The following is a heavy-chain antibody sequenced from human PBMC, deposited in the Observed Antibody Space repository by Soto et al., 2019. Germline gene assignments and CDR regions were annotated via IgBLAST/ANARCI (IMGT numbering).Heavy chain of an antibody. Sequence: EEQLLESGGAMVVPGGSLRLSCAASGFAFSNYAMTWVRQAPGKGLEWVSSIRGNGDRTYYAESVKGRFTISRDNSKSTLFLQMNSLRADDTAVYFCVRAEVTAVFGSWRQGTLVTVSS. CDR2: IRGNGDRT. J-gene: IGHJ5*01. V-gene: IGHV3-23*01. CDR3: VRAEVTAVFGS. D-gene: IGHD2-21*02. CDR1: GFAFSNYA.